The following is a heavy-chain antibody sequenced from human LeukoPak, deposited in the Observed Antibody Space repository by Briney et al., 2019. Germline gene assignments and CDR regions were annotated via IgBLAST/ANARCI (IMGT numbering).Heavy chain of an antibody. V-gene: IGHV4-30-2*01. CDR1: GGSISSGGDS. J-gene: IGHJ3*02. D-gene: IGHD5-18*01. CDR2: IYHSGST. CDR3: ARHSSGYSLDAFDI. Sequence: PSETLSLTCTVSGGSISSGGDSWSWIRQPPGKGLEWIGYIYHSGSTYYNPSLKSRVTMSVDTSKNQFSLKLSSVTAADTAVYYCARHSSGYSLDAFDIWGQGTMVTVSS.